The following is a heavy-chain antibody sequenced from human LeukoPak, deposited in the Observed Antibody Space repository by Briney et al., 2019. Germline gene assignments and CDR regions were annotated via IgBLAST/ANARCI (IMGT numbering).Heavy chain of an antibody. Sequence: GGSLRLSCAASGFIFSSYAMSWVRQAPGKGLEWVSGISGSGGSTYYADSVKGRFTISRDNSKNTLYLQMNSLRAEDTAVYYCARVWHCTSTSCYDYWGQGTLVTVSS. D-gene: IGHD2-2*01. V-gene: IGHV3-23*01. CDR3: ARVWHCTSTSCYDY. CDR2: ISGSGGST. CDR1: GFIFSSYA. J-gene: IGHJ4*02.